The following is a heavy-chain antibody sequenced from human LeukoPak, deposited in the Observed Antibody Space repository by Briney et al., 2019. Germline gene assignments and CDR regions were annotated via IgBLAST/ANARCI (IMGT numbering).Heavy chain of an antibody. D-gene: IGHD6-19*01. CDR1: GLRFSSYW. Sequence: GGSLRLSCAASGLRFSSYWMNWVRQAPGKGLGWVAHIKEDGSGKHYVDSVKGRFTISIDNAKKSMYLQMNSLRVEDTAVYYCVSGTGWIFDYWGQGTLVTVSS. CDR2: IKEDGSGK. V-gene: IGHV3-7*03. CDR3: VSGTGWIFDY. J-gene: IGHJ4*02.